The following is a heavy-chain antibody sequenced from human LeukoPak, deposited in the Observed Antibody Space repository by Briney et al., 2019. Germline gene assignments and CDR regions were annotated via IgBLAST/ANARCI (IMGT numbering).Heavy chain of an antibody. CDR1: GGSISSYY. CDR2: IYYSGST. J-gene: IGHJ4*02. Sequence: PSETLSLTCTVSGGSISSYYWSWLRQPPGKGLEWIGYIYYSGSTNYNPSLKSRVTISVDTSKNQFSLKLSSVTAADTAVYYCASSPDSSGYPFDYWGQGTLVTVSS. D-gene: IGHD3-22*01. CDR3: ASSPDSSGYPFDY. V-gene: IGHV4-59*01.